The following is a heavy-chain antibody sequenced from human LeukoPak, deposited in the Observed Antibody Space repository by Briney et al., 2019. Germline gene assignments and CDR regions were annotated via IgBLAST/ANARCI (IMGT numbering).Heavy chain of an antibody. CDR3: ARGPTVVVITDYYYYGMDV. D-gene: IGHD3-22*01. Sequence: ASVKVSCKASGGTFSSYAISWVRQAPGQGLEWMGGIIPILGTANYAQKFQGRVTITADESTSTAYMELSSLRSEDTAVYYCARGPTVVVITDYYYYGMDVWGQGTTVTVSS. CDR1: GGTFSSYA. CDR2: IIPILGTA. J-gene: IGHJ6*02. V-gene: IGHV1-69*13.